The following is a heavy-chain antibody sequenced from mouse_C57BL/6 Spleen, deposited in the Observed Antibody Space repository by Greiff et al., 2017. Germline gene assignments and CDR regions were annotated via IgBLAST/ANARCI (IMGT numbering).Heavy chain of an antibody. CDR2: IYPGDGDT. CDR3: ARYDYAWFAY. J-gene: IGHJ3*01. D-gene: IGHD2-4*01. Sequence: VQLQQSGPELVKPGASVKISCKASGYAFSSSWMNWVKQRPGKGLEWIGRIYPGDGDTNYNGKFKGKAKLTADKSSSTAYMQLSSLTSEDSAVYFCARYDYAWFAYWGQGTLVTVSA. CDR1: GYAFSSSW. V-gene: IGHV1-82*01.